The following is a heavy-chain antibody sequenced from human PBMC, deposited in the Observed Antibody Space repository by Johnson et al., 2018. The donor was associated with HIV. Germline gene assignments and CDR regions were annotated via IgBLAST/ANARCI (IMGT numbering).Heavy chain of an antibody. Sequence: VQVVESGGGLVQPGKSLRLSCEASGFTFSSHRMSWVRQAPGKGLEWVGRIKSKTDGGTTDYAAPVKGRFTISRDDSKNTLYLQMNSLKTEDTAVYYCTTGPIGWFAFDIWGQGTMVTVAS. V-gene: IGHV3-15*01. CDR3: TTGPIGWFAFDI. D-gene: IGHD6-19*01. J-gene: IGHJ3*02. CDR1: GFTFSSHR. CDR2: IKSKTDGGTT.